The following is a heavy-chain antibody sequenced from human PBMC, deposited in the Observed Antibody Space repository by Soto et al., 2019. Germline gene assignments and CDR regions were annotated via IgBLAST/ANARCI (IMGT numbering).Heavy chain of an antibody. D-gene: IGHD3-22*01. CDR1: GFTFSSYS. CDR3: ASFDYDSSGYYGFDY. J-gene: IGHJ4*02. V-gene: IGHV3-48*02. Sequence: GGSLRLSCAASGFTFSSYSMNWVRQAPGKGLEWVSYNSSSSSTIYYADSVKGRFTISRDNAKNSLYLQMNSLRDKDTAVYYCASFDYDSSGYYGFDYWGQGTLVTVSS. CDR2: NSSSSSTI.